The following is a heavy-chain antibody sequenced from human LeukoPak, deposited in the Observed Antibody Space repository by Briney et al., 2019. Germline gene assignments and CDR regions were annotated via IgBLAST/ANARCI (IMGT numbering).Heavy chain of an antibody. CDR3: ARQHDSYYYYYVDL. J-gene: IGHJ6*03. D-gene: IGHD6-13*01. CDR1: GGSISSYY. V-gene: IGHV4-59*01. CDR2: VSYDGST. Sequence: SETLSLTCTVSGGSISSYYWSWVRQPPGKGLEWIGYVSYDGSTNYSPSLKSRVTISLYTSKNQYSLNLSSVTTADTAVYYCARQHDSYYYYYVDLWGTGTTVTVSS.